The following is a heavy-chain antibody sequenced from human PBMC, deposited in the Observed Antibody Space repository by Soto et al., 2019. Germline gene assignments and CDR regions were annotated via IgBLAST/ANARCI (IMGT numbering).Heavy chain of an antibody. CDR2: IIPLVDIT. D-gene: IGHD2-2*02. CDR1: GGTFTSYT. V-gene: IGHV1-69*02. J-gene: IGHJ4*02. Sequence: GASVKVSCKASGGTFTSYTISWVRQAPGQGLEWMGRIIPLVDITNYAQKFQGRVSITADKSTSTAYMDLTSLRSEDTALYFCATGERYCDNTYCYNYFDFWGQGTLVTVSS. CDR3: ATGERYCDNTYCYNYFDF.